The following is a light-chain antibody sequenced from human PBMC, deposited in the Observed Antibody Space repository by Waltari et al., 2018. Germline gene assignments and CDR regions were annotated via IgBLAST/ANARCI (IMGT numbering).Light chain of an antibody. CDR1: QSVSSTY. J-gene: IGKJ1*01. V-gene: IGKV3-20*01. Sequence: EIVLTQSPGTLSLSPGERATLSCRASQSVSSTYLAWYQQKPGQAPRLRLYGASSRATGIPDRFSGSGSGTDFTLTISRLEPEDFAVYYCQQYGSSHWTFGQGTKVEIK. CDR3: QQYGSSHWT. CDR2: GAS.